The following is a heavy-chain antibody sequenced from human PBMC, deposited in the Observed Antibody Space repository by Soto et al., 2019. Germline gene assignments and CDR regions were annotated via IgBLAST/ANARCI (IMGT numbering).Heavy chain of an antibody. CDR2: INAGNGNT. CDR3: AVYVLRYFDWPVIDY. CDR1: GYTFTSYA. D-gene: IGHD3-9*01. Sequence: GASVKVSCKASGYTFTSYAMHWVRQAPGQRLEWMGWINAGNGNTKYSQKFQGRVTITRDTSASTAYMGLSSLRSEDTAVYYCAVYVLRYFDWPVIDYWGQGTLVTVSS. J-gene: IGHJ4*02. V-gene: IGHV1-3*01.